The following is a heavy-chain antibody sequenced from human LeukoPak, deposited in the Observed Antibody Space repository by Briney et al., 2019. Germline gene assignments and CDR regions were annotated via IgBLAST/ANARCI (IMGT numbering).Heavy chain of an antibody. V-gene: IGHV1-46*01. CDR3: ARGGYCSGGSCYSYISPHYYYYYYMDV. J-gene: IGHJ6*03. CDR2: INPSGGST. D-gene: IGHD2-15*01. Sequence: ASVKVSCKASGGTFSSYAISWVRQAPGQGLEWMGIINPSGGSTSYAQKFQGRVTMTRDMSTSTVYMELSSLRSEDTAVYYCARGGYCSGGSCYSYISPHYYYYYYMDVWGKGTTVTVSS. CDR1: GGTFSSYA.